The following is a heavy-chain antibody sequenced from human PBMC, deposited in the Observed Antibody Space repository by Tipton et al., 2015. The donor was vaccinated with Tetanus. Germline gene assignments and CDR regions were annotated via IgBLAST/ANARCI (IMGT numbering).Heavy chain of an antibody. CDR3: ARQSIAAGSADYYYYGMDV. Sequence: TLSLTCAVYGGSFSGYYWSWIRQPPGKGLEWIGEINHSGSTNYNPSLKSRVTISVDTSKNQFSLKLSSVTAADTAVYYCARQSIAAGSADYYYYGMDVWGQGTTVTVSS. CDR1: GGSFSGYY. D-gene: IGHD6-13*01. CDR2: INHSGST. J-gene: IGHJ6*02. V-gene: IGHV4-34*01.